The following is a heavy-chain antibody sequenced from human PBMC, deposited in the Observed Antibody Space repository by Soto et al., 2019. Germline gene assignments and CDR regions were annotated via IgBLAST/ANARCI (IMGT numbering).Heavy chain of an antibody. CDR2: INAGNGNT. J-gene: IGHJ6*02. CDR3: ARGCTNGVCSPDYYYYGMDV. V-gene: IGHV1-3*01. CDR1: GYTFTSYA. Sequence: GASVKVSCKASGYTFTSYAMHWVRQAPGQRLEWMGWINAGNGNTKYSQKFQGRVTITRDTSASTAYMELSSLRSEDTAVYYCARGCTNGVCSPDYYYYGMDVWGQGTTVTVSS. D-gene: IGHD2-8*01.